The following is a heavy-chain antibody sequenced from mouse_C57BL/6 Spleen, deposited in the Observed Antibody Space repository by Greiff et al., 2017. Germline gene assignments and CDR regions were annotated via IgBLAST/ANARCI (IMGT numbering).Heavy chain of an antibody. J-gene: IGHJ4*01. CDR2: IHPKSGST. V-gene: IGHV1-64*01. CDR1: GYTFTSYW. Sequence: QVQLQQPGAELVKPGASVKLSCKASGYTFTSYWMHWVKQRPGQGLEWIGMIHPKSGSTNYNEKFKSKATLTVDKSSSTAYMQLSSLTSEDSAVYYCARYYGSSYYYAMDYWGQGTSVTVSS. D-gene: IGHD1-1*01. CDR3: ARYYGSSYYYAMDY.